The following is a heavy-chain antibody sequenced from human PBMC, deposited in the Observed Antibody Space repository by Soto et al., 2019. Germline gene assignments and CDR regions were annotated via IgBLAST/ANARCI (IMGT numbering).Heavy chain of an antibody. D-gene: IGHD3-16*01. CDR1: GYTFTSYG. V-gene: IGHV1-18*01. J-gene: IGHJ6*01. CDR3: AMVDVYVTPSPQDV. CDR2: INTYNGNT. Sequence: QVQLVQSGAEVKNPGASVKVSCKTSGYTFTSYGIGWARQAPGQGFEWMGWINTYNGNTNYAQNLQVRVTLTTDISTSTDYTELIILRSTDTAIYYCAMVDVYVTPSPQDVWGQGTTVTVSS.